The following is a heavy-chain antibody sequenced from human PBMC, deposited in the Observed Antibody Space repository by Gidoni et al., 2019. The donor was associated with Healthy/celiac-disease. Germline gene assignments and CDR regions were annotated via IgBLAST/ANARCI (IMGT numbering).Heavy chain of an antibody. J-gene: IGHJ3*02. V-gene: IGHV3-48*02. CDR3: ARVGTYYDSSGRYDAFDI. Sequence: EVQLVESGGGLVQPGGSLRLSCAASGFTFSSDRMNWVSQAPGKGLEWVSYISSSSSTIYYADAVKGRFTISRDNAKNSLYLQMNSLRDEDTAVYYCARVGTYYDSSGRYDAFDIWGQGTMVTVSS. CDR2: ISSSSSTI. D-gene: IGHD3-22*01. CDR1: GFTFSSDR.